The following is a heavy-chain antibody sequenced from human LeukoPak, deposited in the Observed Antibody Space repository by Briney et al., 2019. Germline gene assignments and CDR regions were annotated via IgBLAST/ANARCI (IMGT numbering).Heavy chain of an antibody. CDR1: GGSISSSSYY. CDR3: ARAGNGRNWFDP. D-gene: IGHD1-14*01. J-gene: IGHJ5*02. CDR2: INHSGST. Sequence: SETLSLTCTVSGGSISSSSYYWSWIRQPPGKGLEWIGEINHSGSTNYNPSLKSRVTISVDTSKNQFSLKLSSVTAADTAVYYCARAGNGRNWFDPWGQGTLVTVSS. V-gene: IGHV4-39*07.